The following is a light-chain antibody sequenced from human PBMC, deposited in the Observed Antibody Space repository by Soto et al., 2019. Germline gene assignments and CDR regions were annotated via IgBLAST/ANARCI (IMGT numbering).Light chain of an antibody. CDR2: EVN. CDR1: SDDIGGYDY. V-gene: IGLV2-8*01. Sequence: QSVLPQTPSASGSPGQSVTISCTGSSDDIGGYDYVSWYQHHPGRTPKLIIYEVNKRPSGVPDRFSGYKSGNTASLTVSGLQAEDGADYYCSSYAVKKNFVVFGSGTKVTVL. J-gene: IGLJ1*01. CDR3: SSYAVKKNFVV.